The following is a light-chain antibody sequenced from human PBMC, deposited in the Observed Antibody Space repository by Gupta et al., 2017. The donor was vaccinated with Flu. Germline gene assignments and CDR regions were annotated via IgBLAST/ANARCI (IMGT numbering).Light chain of an antibody. J-gene: IGLJ3*02. Sequence: SVRLTCTLSSLHTTYTIAWHQQQPETGHRFLMNSHHNGSQTNGDGIPERFSGSGYGAERYXTXNNLHPXDESEYYCQAWGTGSVFGEGTKLAVL. V-gene: IGLV4-69*01. CDR3: QAWGTGSV. CDR2: SHHNGSQ. CDR1: SLHTTYT.